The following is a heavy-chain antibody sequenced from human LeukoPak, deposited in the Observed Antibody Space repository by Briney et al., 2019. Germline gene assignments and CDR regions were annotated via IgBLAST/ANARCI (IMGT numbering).Heavy chain of an antibody. CDR2: INHSGST. D-gene: IGHD1-20*01. CDR3: ARGFLMYHWNPVYYFDY. V-gene: IGHV4-39*07. Sequence: ASETLSLTCTVSGGSISSSSYYWGWIRQPPGKGLEWIGEINHSGSTNYNPSLKSRVTISVDTSKNQFSLKLSSVTAADTAVYYCARGFLMYHWNPVYYFDYWGQGTLVTVSS. CDR1: GGSISSSSYY. J-gene: IGHJ4*02.